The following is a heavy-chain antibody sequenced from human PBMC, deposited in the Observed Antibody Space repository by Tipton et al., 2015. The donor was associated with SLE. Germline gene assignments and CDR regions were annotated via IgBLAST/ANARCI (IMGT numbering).Heavy chain of an antibody. J-gene: IGHJ6*02. CDR3: ARKAVGTAFWHYAMEV. CDR2: IDPQSGGT. CDR1: GYAFTGYY. V-gene: IGHV1-2*02. Sequence: QVQLVQSGADMKKPGASVKVSCKASGYAFTGYYIHWVRQAPGQGLEWMGWIDPQSGGTNYAQRFQGRVTMTRDTSTTAHMELNRLKSDDTAVYYCARKAVGTAFWHYAMEVWGQGTTVTVAS. D-gene: IGHD2/OR15-2a*01.